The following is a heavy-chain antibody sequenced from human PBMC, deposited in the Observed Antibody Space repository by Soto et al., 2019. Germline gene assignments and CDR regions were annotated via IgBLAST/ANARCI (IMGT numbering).Heavy chain of an antibody. CDR3: ARILIGYYYYGMGV. Sequence: ASVKVSCKASGYTFTSYAMHWVRQAPGQRLEWMGWINAGNGNTKYSQKFQGRVTITRDTSASTAYMELSSLRSEDTAVYYCARILIGYYYYGMGVWGQGTTVTVSS. D-gene: IGHD3-3*01. CDR1: GYTFTSYA. V-gene: IGHV1-3*01. CDR2: INAGNGNT. J-gene: IGHJ6*02.